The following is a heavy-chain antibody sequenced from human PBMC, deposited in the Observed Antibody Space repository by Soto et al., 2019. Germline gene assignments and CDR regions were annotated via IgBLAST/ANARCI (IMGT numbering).Heavy chain of an antibody. CDR1: GYTFTSYG. D-gene: IGHD2-21*01. J-gene: IGHJ6*03. CDR3: AWRGGYCPDYYYMDV. CDR2: ISAYNGNT. V-gene: IGHV1-18*01. Sequence: QVQLVQSGAEVKKPGASVKVSCKASGYTFTSYGISWVRQAPGQGLEWMGWISAYNGNTNYAQKLQGRVTMTTDTSTSTACMELRSLRSDDTAVYYCAWRGGYCPDYYYMDVWGNGTTVTVSS.